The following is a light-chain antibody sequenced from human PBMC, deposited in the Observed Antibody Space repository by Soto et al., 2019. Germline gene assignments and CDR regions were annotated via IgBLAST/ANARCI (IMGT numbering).Light chain of an antibody. CDR1: QSVSSY. CDR3: QQRSNWPPGLT. V-gene: IGKV3-11*01. J-gene: IGKJ4*02. Sequence: EIVLTQSPATLSLSPGERATLSCRASQSVSSYLAWYQQKPGQAPRLLIYDASNRATGIPARFSGSESGTDCTRTIRSLEPEDFAVYYCQQRSNWPPGLTFGGGTKVEIK. CDR2: DAS.